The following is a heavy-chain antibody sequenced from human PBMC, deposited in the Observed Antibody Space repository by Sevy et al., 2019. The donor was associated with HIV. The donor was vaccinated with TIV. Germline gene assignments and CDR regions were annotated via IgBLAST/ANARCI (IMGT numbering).Heavy chain of an antibody. D-gene: IGHD2-2*02. CDR2: IIPIFGTA. J-gene: IGHJ6*02. V-gene: IGHV1-69*13. CDR3: ATKGDIVVVPAAIKHYYYGMDV. Sequence: ASVKVSCKASGGTFSSYAISWVRQAPGQGLEWMGGIIPIFGTANYAQKFQGRVTITADESTSTAYMELSSLGSEDTAVYYCATKGDIVVVPAAIKHYYYGMDVWGQGTTVTVSS. CDR1: GGTFSSYA.